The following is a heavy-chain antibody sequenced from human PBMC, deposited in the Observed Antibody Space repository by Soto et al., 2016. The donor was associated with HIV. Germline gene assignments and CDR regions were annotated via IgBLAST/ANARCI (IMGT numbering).Heavy chain of an antibody. CDR2: INPSGGST. J-gene: IGHJ2*01. V-gene: IGHV1-46*03. Sequence: QVQLVQSGAEVKKPGASVKVSCKASGYTFTSYYMHWVRQAPGQGLEWMGIINPSGGSTSYAQKFQGRVTMTRDTSTSTVYMELSSLRSEDTAVYYCARASDYYDSSGPTGYWYFDLWGRGTLVTVSS. D-gene: IGHD3-22*01. CDR3: ARASDYYDSSGPTGYWYFDL. CDR1: GYTFTSYY.